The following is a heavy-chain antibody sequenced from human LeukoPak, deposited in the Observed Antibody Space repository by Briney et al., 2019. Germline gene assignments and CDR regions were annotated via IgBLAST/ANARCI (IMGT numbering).Heavy chain of an antibody. D-gene: IGHD1-26*01. Sequence: SQTLSLTCAISGDSVSSNSAAWSWIRQSPSRGLEWLGRTCYRSKWYNDYAVSVKSRITINPDTSKNQFSLKLSSVTAADTAVYYCARGGGSYFAYFDYWGQGTLVTVSS. J-gene: IGHJ4*02. V-gene: IGHV6-1*01. CDR1: GDSVSSNSAA. CDR3: ARGGGSYFAYFDY. CDR2: TCYRSKWYN.